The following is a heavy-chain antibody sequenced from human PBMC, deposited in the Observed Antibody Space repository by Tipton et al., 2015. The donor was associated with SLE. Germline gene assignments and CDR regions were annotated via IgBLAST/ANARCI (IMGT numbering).Heavy chain of an antibody. CDR3: GRRGYTSSASFYGMDV. D-gene: IGHD5-18*01. CDR1: EYTFSQYW. CDR2: IYPDDSDT. J-gene: IGHJ6*02. V-gene: IGHV5-51*01. Sequence: QSGPEVKEPGYSLKISCKGSEYTFSQYWIAWVRQMPGKGLELMGIIYPDDSDTRYSPSFQGQVTISVDKSINTAYLQWSSLKASDSAMYFCGRRGYTSSASFYGMDVWGQGTTVTVSS.